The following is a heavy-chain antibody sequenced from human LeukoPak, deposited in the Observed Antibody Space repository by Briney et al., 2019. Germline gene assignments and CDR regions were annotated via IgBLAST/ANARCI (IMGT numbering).Heavy chain of an antibody. V-gene: IGHV1-2*02. D-gene: IGHD3-22*01. CDR3: ARGSYDSSDFEYFHH. J-gene: IGHJ1*01. CDR1: GYTFIGNY. Sequence: GASVKVSCKASGYTFIGNYMHWVRQAPGQGLEWMGWINPNSGGTNYAQKFQGRVTTTRDTSISTAYMELNRLRSDDTAVYYCARGSYDSSDFEYFHHWGQGTLVTVSS. CDR2: INPNSGGT.